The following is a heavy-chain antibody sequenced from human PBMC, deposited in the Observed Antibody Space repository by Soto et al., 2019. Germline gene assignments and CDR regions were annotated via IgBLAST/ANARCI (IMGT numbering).Heavy chain of an antibody. J-gene: IGHJ4*02. CDR2: INYSGST. Sequence: PSETLSLTCTVSGGSISSSYWSWIRQPPGKELEWIGYINYSGSTNYNPSLKNRVTISVDTSKNQFSLKLSSVTAADTAVYYCARNPGFCGGGSCPFGFWGQGTLVTVSS. CDR3: ARNPGFCGGGSCPFGF. V-gene: IGHV4-59*08. CDR1: GGSISSSY. D-gene: IGHD2-15*01.